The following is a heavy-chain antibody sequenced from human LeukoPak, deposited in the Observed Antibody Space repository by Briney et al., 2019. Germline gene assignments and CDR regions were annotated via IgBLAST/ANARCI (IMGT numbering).Heavy chain of an antibody. CDR1: GFTFSNYH. Sequence: KAGGSLRLSCAASGFTFSNYHMTWIRQAPGKGLEWVSDISSSGSYTKYADSVKGRFTMSRDNAKKSVYLQMNSLRAEDTAVYYCARATSGVATLSAYFDNWGQGTLVSVSS. CDR3: ARATSGVATLSAYFDN. V-gene: IGHV3-11*05. CDR2: ISSSGSYT. J-gene: IGHJ4*02. D-gene: IGHD5-12*01.